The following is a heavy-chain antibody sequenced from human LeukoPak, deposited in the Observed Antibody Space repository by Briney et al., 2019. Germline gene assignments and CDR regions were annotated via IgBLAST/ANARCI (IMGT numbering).Heavy chain of an antibody. CDR1: GFTFRDYY. J-gene: IGHJ4*02. Sequence: TGGSLRLSCTASGFTFRDYYVTWIRQAPGKGLEWVSYIRSTGSSTAYADSVKGRFTISRDNVDNTLFLQMNSLRAEDTAIYYCAKPDIRMSTVCFFDSWGQGTRVTVSS. CDR2: IRSTGSST. D-gene: IGHD5/OR15-5a*01. V-gene: IGHV3-11*01. CDR3: AKPDIRMSTVCFFDS.